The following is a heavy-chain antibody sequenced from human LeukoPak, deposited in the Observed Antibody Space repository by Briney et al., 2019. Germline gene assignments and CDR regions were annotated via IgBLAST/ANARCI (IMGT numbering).Heavy chain of an antibody. CDR1: GGSISSYY. CDR2: IYTSGST. Sequence: KPSETLSLTCTVSGGSISSYYWSWIRQPAGKGLEWIGRIYTSGSTNYNPSLKSRVTMSVDTSKNQFSLKLSSVTAADTAVYYCARTMITFGGVIVIPGSSWFDPWGQGTLVTVSS. V-gene: IGHV4-4*07. J-gene: IGHJ5*02. D-gene: IGHD3-16*02. CDR3: ARTMITFGGVIVIPGSSWFDP.